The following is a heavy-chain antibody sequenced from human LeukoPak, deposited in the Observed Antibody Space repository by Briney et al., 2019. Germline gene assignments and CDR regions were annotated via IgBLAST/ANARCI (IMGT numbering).Heavy chain of an antibody. D-gene: IGHD1-26*01. J-gene: IGHJ2*01. CDR2: ISSSSSYI. CDR3: ASAVGRNWYFDL. CDR1: GFTFSSYS. Sequence: GGSLRLSCAASGFTFSSYSMNWVRQAPGKGLEWVSSISSSSSYIYYADSVKGRFTISGDNAKNSLYLQMNSLRAEDTAVYYCASAVGRNWYFDLWGRGTLVTVSS. V-gene: IGHV3-21*01.